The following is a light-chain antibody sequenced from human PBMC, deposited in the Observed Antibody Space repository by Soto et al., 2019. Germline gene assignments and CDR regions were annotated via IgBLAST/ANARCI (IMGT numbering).Light chain of an antibody. CDR1: SSNIGTNT. V-gene: IGLV1-44*01. Sequence: QSVLTQPPSASGTPGQRVTISCSGSSSNIGTNTVIWYQQLPGTAPKLLIYSNNQRPSGVPDRFSGSKSGTSASLAISGLQSEDEDDYYCATWDDSLSGQGVFGGGTKLTVL. J-gene: IGLJ2*01. CDR3: ATWDDSLSGQGV. CDR2: SNN.